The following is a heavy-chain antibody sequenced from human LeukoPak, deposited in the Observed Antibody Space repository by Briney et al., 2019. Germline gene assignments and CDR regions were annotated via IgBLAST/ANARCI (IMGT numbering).Heavy chain of an antibody. J-gene: IGHJ5*01. CDR2: INSDGYSI. Sequence: QPGASLRLSCAASGFTLSGYWMHWVRQAPGKGLVWVSRINSDGYSITYADSVKGRFTISRDNAKNTLYLQMNSLIAEDTAVYFCTRAGYSSGFDSWGQGTLVTVSS. V-gene: IGHV3-74*03. D-gene: IGHD6-19*01. CDR3: TRAGYSSGFDS. CDR1: GFTLSGYW.